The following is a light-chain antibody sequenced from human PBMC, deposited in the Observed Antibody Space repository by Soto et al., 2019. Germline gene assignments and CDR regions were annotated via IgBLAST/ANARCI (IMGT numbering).Light chain of an antibody. CDR1: QSVSSSY. CDR3: QQYGSSPPEVT. V-gene: IGKV3-20*01. J-gene: IGKJ3*01. CDR2: VAS. Sequence: EIVLTQSPGNLSLSPGERATLSCRASQSVSSSYLAWYQQKLGQAPRLLIYVASSSATGIPDRFSGSGSGTDFTLTISRLEPEDFAVYYCQQYGSSPPEVTFGPGTKVDIK.